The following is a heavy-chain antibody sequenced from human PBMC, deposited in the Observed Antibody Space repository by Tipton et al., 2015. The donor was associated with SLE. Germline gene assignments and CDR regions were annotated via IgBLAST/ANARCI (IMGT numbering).Heavy chain of an antibody. CDR2: IKSKTAGGTT. CDR3: TTGRTL. D-gene: IGHD3/OR15-3a*01. Sequence: SLRLSCTASGFSFSNAWMSWVRQAAGKGLEWVGRIKSKTAGGTTDYAAPVMGRFSISRDDSKDTLYLQMDSLKTEDTAVYYCTTGRTLWGQGTLVSVSS. J-gene: IGHJ3*01. V-gene: IGHV3-15*01. CDR1: GFSFSNAW.